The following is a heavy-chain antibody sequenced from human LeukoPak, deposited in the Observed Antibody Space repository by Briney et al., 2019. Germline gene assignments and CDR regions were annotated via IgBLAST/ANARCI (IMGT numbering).Heavy chain of an antibody. CDR3: ARNQYYDFWSGYHRY. Sequence: PGGSLRLSCAASGFIVSSNYMSWVRQAPGKGLEWVSVIYTGGGTYYADSVKGRFTISRDNTKNTVYLQMNSLRAEDTAVYFCARNQYYDFWSGYHRYWGQGTLVTASS. V-gene: IGHV3-53*01. CDR1: GFIVSSNY. J-gene: IGHJ4*02. D-gene: IGHD3-3*01. CDR2: IYTGGGT.